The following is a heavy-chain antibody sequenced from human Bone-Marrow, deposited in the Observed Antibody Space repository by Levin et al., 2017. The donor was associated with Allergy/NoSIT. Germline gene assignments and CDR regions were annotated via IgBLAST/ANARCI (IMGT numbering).Heavy chain of an antibody. CDR1: GFTISTNY. CDR2: IHSGCRK. D-gene: IGHD5-12*01. CDR3: ARDDVVATNH. J-gene: IGHJ4*02. Sequence: GESLKISCAASGFTISTNYMSWVRQVPGKGLEWVSIIHSGCRKNYADSVKGRCTISRDNYNNTLYPQMNSLRGEDTAIYYCARDDVVATNHWGQGTLVIVSS. V-gene: IGHV3-66*01.